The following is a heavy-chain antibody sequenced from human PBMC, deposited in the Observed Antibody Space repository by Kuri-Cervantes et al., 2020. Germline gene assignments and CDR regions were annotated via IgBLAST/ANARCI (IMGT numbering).Heavy chain of an antibody. CDR2: IDYSGTT. CDR1: GGSVNSGIHY. V-gene: IGHV4-61*01. CDR3: AREPSSSWHYYLDY. J-gene: IGHJ4*02. D-gene: IGHD6-13*01. Sequence: GSLRLSCTVSGGSVNSGIHYWNWIRQPPGKGLEWIGYIDYSGTTNYNPSLKSRVAISIDTSKNQFSLKLSSVTAADTAVYYCAREPSSSWHYYLDYWGQGPRSPSPQ.